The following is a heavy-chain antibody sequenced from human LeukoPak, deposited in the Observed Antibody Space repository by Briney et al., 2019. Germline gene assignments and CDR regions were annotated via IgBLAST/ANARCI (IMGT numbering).Heavy chain of an antibody. D-gene: IGHD1-26*01. Sequence: KTSETLSLTCTVSGGSISSSSYYWGWLRQPPGKGREWIGSIYYSGSTYYNPSLKTRATISVDTTKNQFSLKLSSVTAADTAVYYCASRPQGELLETLFDYWGQGTLVTVSS. CDR2: IYYSGST. CDR3: ASRPQGELLETLFDY. J-gene: IGHJ4*02. V-gene: IGHV4-39*07. CDR1: GGSISSSSYY.